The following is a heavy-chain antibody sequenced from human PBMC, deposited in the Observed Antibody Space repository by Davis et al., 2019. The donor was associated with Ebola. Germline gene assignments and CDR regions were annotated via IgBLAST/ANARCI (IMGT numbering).Heavy chain of an antibody. CDR3: ARRYSSSEYVFHF. J-gene: IGHJ4*02. Sequence: SETLSLTCNVSGGSVNSSPYYWGWLRQPPGTGLEWLGCIYYTGGTHYNPSLNSLVTMSIDTSKNPFSLTLSSVTAADAAVYYCARRYSSSEYVFHFWGQGTLVTVSS. V-gene: IGHV4-39*01. CDR2: IYYTGGT. CDR1: GGSVNSSPYY. D-gene: IGHD6-6*01.